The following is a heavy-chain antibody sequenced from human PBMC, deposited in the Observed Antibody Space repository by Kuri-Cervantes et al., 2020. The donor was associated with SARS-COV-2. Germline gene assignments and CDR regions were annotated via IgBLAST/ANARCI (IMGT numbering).Heavy chain of an antibody. D-gene: IGHD3-22*01. Sequence: ASVKVSCKASGYTFTSYYIHWVRQAPGQGLEWMGIINPSGGSTSYAQKFQGRVTMTEDTSTDTAYMELSSLRSEDTAVYYCATAYRGYHYWYFDLWGRGTLVTVSS. V-gene: IGHV1-46*01. J-gene: IGHJ2*01. CDR1: GYTFTSYY. CDR2: INPSGGST. CDR3: ATAYRGYHYWYFDL.